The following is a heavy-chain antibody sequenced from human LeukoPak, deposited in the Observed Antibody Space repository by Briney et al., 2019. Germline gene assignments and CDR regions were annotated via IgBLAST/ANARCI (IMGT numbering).Heavy chain of an antibody. CDR1: GYTFTSYD. D-gene: IGHD3-10*01. Sequence: ATVKVSCKASGYTFTSYDINWVRQATGQGLEWMGWMNPNSGNTGYAQKFQGRVTMTRNTSISTAYMELSSLRSEDTAVYYCARGLVTMVRGVSTLGYWGQGTLVTVSS. J-gene: IGHJ4*02. CDR3: ARGLVTMVRGVSTLGY. V-gene: IGHV1-8*01. CDR2: MNPNSGNT.